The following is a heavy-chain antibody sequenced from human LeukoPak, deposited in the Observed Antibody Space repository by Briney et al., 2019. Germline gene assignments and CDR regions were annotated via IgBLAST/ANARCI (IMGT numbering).Heavy chain of an antibody. V-gene: IGHV3-30*04. CDR3: ARRIAVDY. Sequence: GGSLRLSCAASGFTFSSYAMHWVRQAPGKGLEWVAVISYDGSNKYYADSVKGRFTISRDNSKNTLYLQMNSLRAEDTAVYYCARRIAVDYWGQGFLVIVSS. CDR2: ISYDGSNK. J-gene: IGHJ4*02. D-gene: IGHD6-19*01. CDR1: GFTFSSYA.